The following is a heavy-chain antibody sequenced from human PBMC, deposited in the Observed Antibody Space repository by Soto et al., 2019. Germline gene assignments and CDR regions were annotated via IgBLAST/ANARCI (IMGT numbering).Heavy chain of an antibody. CDR1: GYTFTSYA. CDR3: ARDRGPSSGYYPYWFDP. V-gene: IGHV1-3*01. J-gene: IGHJ5*02. Sequence: ASVKVSCKASGYTFTSYAMHWVRQAPGQRLEWMGWIIPSFGTANYSQKFQARVTITADESASTAYMELSSLRSEDTAVYYCARDRGPSSGYYPYWFDPWGQGTLVTVSS. D-gene: IGHD3-22*01. CDR2: IIPSFGTA.